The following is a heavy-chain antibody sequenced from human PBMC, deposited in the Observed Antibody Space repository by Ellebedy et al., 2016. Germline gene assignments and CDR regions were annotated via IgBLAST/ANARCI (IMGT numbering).Heavy chain of an antibody. CDR2: IYYSGST. J-gene: IGHJ4*02. Sequence: SETLSLXCTVSGGSISSGGYYWSWIRQHPGKGLEWIGYIYYSGSTYYNPSLKSRVTISVDTSKNQFSLKLSSVTAADTAVYYCAGVYGSSPMSDYWGQGTLVTVSS. CDR1: GGSISSGGYY. V-gene: IGHV4-31*03. D-gene: IGHD6-13*01. CDR3: AGVYGSSPMSDY.